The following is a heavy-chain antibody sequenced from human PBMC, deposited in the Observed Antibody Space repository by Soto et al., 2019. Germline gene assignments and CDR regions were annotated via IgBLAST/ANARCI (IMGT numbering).Heavy chain of an antibody. D-gene: IGHD3-16*01. CDR1: GFTFTTYW. CDR3: ARAPWANYYGMDV. V-gene: IGHV3-7*01. Sequence: GGSLRLSCAASGFTFTTYWMNWVRQAPGKGLEWVANIKQDGSEKYYVDSVKGRFAISRDNAKASLYLQMNSLRAEDTVVYYCARAPWANYYGMDVWGQGTTVTVS. CDR2: IKQDGSEK. J-gene: IGHJ6*02.